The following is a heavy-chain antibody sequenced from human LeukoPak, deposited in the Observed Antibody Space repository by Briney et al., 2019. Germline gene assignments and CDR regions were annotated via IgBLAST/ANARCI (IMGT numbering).Heavy chain of an antibody. CDR3: ARGWDTAMDMDV. Sequence: SVKVSCTASGGTFSSYAISWVRQAPGQGLEWMGGIIPIFGKANYAQTFQGRVTLTADKSTSTAYMEQSSLRSEDTAVYYCARGWDTAMDMDVWGKGGTVTVSS. D-gene: IGHD5-18*01. V-gene: IGHV1-69*06. CDR1: GGTFSSYA. J-gene: IGHJ6*03. CDR2: IIPIFGKA.